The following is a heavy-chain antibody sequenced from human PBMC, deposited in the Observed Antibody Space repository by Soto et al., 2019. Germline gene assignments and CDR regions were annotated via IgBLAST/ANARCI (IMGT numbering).Heavy chain of an antibody. CDR1: GFSLSNARMG. J-gene: IGHJ3*02. Sequence: QVTLKESGPVLVKPTETLTLTCTVSGFSLSNARMGVSWIRQPPGKALEWLAHIFSNDEKYYSTSLKSRLTISKDTSKSQVVLTMTNMDPLDTATYYCARFLSEWELLRYDAFDIWGQGTMVTVSS. V-gene: IGHV2-26*01. CDR3: ARFLSEWELLRYDAFDI. D-gene: IGHD1-26*01. CDR2: IFSNDEK.